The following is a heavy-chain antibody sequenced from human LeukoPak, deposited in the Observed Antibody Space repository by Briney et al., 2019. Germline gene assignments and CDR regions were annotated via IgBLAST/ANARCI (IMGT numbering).Heavy chain of an antibody. J-gene: IGHJ4*02. Sequence: SQTLSLTCAISGDSVSSNSAVWNWIRQSPSRGLEWLGRTYYRSKWHNEYAESVKSRISINSDTSKNQFSLQLNSVTPEDTAEYYCAGTTDYSSFLAYWGQGTLVTVSS. CDR2: TYYRSKWHN. V-gene: IGHV6-1*01. CDR3: AGTTDYSSFLAY. CDR1: GDSVSSNSAV. D-gene: IGHD4-11*01.